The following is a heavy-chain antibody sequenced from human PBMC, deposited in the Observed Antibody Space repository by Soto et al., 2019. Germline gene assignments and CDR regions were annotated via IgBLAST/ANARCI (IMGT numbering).Heavy chain of an antibody. CDR3: ARDQSHCSGGSCYYGMDV. CDR2: INHSGST. D-gene: IGHD2-15*01. Sequence: SETLSLTCAVYGGSFSGYYWSWIRQTPGKGLEWIGEINHSGSTNYNPSLKSRVTISVDTSKNQFSLKLSSVTAADTAVYYCARDQSHCSGGSCYYGMDVWGQGTTVTVS. J-gene: IGHJ6*02. CDR1: GGSFSGYY. V-gene: IGHV4-34*01.